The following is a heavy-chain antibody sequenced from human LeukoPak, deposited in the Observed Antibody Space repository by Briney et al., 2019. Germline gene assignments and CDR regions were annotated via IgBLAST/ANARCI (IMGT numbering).Heavy chain of an antibody. CDR2: ISGSGGST. D-gene: IGHD3-22*01. J-gene: IGHJ4*02. Sequence: GGSLRLSCAASGFTVSSNYMSWVRQAPGKGLEWVSAISGSGGSTYYADSVKGRFTISRDNSKNTLYLQMNSLRAEDTAVYYCAKDLRYDSSGYYVCWGQGTLVTVSS. V-gene: IGHV3-23*01. CDR3: AKDLRYDSSGYYVC. CDR1: GFTVSSNY.